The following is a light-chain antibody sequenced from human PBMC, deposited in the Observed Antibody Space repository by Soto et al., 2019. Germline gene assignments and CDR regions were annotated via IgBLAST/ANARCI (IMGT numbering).Light chain of an antibody. Sequence: SVLTQPASVSGSPGQSITISCTGTSSDVGSYNLVSWYQQHPGKAPKLMIYEGSKRPSGVSNRFSGSKSGNTASLTISGLQAEDEADYYCCSYAGSSINVFGTGTKVTVL. CDR1: SSDVGSYNL. CDR2: EGS. V-gene: IGLV2-23*01. CDR3: CSYAGSSINV. J-gene: IGLJ1*01.